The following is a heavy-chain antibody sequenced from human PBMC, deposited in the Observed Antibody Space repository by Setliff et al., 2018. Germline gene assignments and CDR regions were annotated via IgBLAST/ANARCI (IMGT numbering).Heavy chain of an antibody. CDR2: IYPGNADT. J-gene: IGHJ4*02. CDR1: GYSFTDYW. CDR3: AWSLVGATYSVYFDY. D-gene: IGHD1-26*01. V-gene: IGHV5-51*01. Sequence: GESLKISCKGSGYSFTDYWIAWVRQTPGKGLEWMGTIYPGNADTRYSPSFQGQVTISTDTSINTAFLQWSNLKASDTAIYYCAWSLVGATYSVYFDYWGQGALVTVSS.